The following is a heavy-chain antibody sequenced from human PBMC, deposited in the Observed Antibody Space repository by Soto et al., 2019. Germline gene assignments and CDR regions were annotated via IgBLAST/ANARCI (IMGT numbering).Heavy chain of an antibody. V-gene: IGHV4-39*01. J-gene: IGHJ3*01. CDR3: ARHEYVSSSYDLLDV. D-gene: IGHD3-22*01. CDR1: GGSVTNINYF. CDR2: IYYTGTT. Sequence: LSLTCSVSGGSVTNINYFWAWIRQSPGKGLEWIANIYYTGTTFYNPSLRSRVSMTIDATKNRFSLNLSSVTASDTALYYCARHEYVSSSYDLLDVWGRGTMVTVSS.